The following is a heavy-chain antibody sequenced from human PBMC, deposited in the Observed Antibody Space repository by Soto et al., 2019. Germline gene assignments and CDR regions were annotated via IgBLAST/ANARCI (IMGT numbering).Heavy chain of an antibody. J-gene: IGHJ4*02. V-gene: IGHV3-7*03. D-gene: IGHD6-19*01. CDR2: IKQDGSEK. CDR1: GFTFSSYW. CDR3: AREAGAGSFDY. Sequence: GGSLRLSCAASGFTFSSYWMSWVRQAPGKGLEWVANIKQDGSEKYYVDSVKDRFTISRDNAKNSLYLQMNSLRAEDTAVYYCAREAGAGSFDYWGQGTLVTVSS.